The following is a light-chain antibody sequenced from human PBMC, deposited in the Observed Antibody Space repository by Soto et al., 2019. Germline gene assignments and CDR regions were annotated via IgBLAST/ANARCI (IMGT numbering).Light chain of an antibody. J-gene: IGLJ2*01. Sequence: QSVLTQPASVSGSPGQSITISCTGTSSDVGGYNFVSWYQQQPGKAPKLMVYEVTNRPSGVSYRFSGSKSGNTASLTISGLQAEDEADYCCSSYTGSGTLIFGGGTKLTVL. CDR3: SSYTGSGTLI. CDR1: SSDVGGYNF. V-gene: IGLV2-14*01. CDR2: EVT.